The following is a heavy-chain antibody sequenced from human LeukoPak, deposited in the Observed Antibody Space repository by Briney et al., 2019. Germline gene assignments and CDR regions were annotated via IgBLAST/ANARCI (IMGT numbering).Heavy chain of an antibody. J-gene: IGHJ4*02. V-gene: IGHV3-21*05. CDR3: ARSGSHDY. D-gene: IGHD1-26*01. CDR1: GFTFRSYG. CDR2: ISSSSSYT. Sequence: GGSLRLSCAASGFTFRSYGMHWVRQAPGKGLEWVSYISSSSSYTNYADSVKGRFTISRDNAKNSLYLQMNSLRADDTAVYYCARSGSHDYWGQGTLVTVSS.